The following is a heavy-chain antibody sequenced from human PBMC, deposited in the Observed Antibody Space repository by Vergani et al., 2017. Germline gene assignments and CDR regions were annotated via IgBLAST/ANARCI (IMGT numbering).Heavy chain of an antibody. V-gene: IGHV4-30-4*08. CDR3: ARGQSGHYYDSSGYSYFDY. D-gene: IGHD3-22*01. J-gene: IGHJ4*02. Sequence: QVQRQESGPGLVKPSQTLSLTCTVSGGSISSGDYYWSWIRQPPGKGLEWIGYIYYSGSTYYNPSLKSRVTISVDTSKNQFSLKLSSVTAADTAVYYCARGQSGHYYDSSGYSYFDYWGQGTLVTVSS. CDR2: IYYSGST. CDR1: GGSISSGDYY.